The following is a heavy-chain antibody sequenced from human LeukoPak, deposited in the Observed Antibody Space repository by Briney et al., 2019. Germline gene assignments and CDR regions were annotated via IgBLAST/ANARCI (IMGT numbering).Heavy chain of an antibody. J-gene: IGHJ6*03. Sequence: ASVKVSCKASGYTFTSYYMHWVRQAPGQGLEWMGIINPSGGSTSYAQKFQGRVTMTRDMSTSTVYMELSSLRSEDTAVYYCARGYCSSTSCPRNYYYYYMDVWGKGTTVTVPS. D-gene: IGHD2-2*01. CDR3: ARGYCSSTSCPRNYYYYYMDV. CDR1: GYTFTSYY. V-gene: IGHV1-46*01. CDR2: INPSGGST.